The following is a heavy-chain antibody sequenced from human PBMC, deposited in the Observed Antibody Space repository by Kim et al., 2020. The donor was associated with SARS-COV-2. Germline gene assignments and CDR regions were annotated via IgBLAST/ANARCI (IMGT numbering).Heavy chain of an antibody. Sequence: SETLSLTCTVSGGSISGYHWSWIRQSPGRGLEWIGYIYYSGNTNYRPSLKSRVTISIDTSKNQFSLKLRSVTAADTAVYYCARGTYDYVWGSYRFVYWG. CDR3: ARGTYDYVWGSYRFVY. CDR1: GGSISGYH. J-gene: IGHJ4*01. D-gene: IGHD3-16*02. V-gene: IGHV4-59*01. CDR2: IYYSGNT.